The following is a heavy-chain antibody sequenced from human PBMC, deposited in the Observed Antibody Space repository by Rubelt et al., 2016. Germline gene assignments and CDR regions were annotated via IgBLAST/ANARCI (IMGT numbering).Heavy chain of an antibody. D-gene: IGHD5-24*01. J-gene: IGHJ4*02. CDR3: ARDGYNDIWGFLDY. CDR1: GYTFTSYG. CDR2: ISAYNGNT. Sequence: QVQLVQSGAEVKKPGASVKVSCKASGYTFTSYGISWVRQAPGQGLEWMGWISAYNGNTDYAQRVQGRVTLTTETSTSTAYMELRSLRSEDTAVYYCARDGYNDIWGFLDYWGQGTLVTVSS. V-gene: IGHV1-18*01.